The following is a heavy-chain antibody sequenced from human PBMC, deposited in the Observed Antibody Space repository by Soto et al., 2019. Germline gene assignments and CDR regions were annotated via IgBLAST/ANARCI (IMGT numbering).Heavy chain of an antibody. V-gene: IGHV1-3*01. J-gene: IGHJ3*02. D-gene: IGHD3-10*01. CDR3: ARGTYYYGSGSYYNDAFDI. CDR2: INAGNGNT. Sequence: ASVKVSCKASGYTFTSYAMHWVRQAPGQRLEWMGWINAGNGNTKYSQKFQGRVTITRDTSASTAYMELSSLRSEDTAVYYCARGTYYYGSGSYYNDAFDIWGQGTMVTVSS. CDR1: GYTFTSYA.